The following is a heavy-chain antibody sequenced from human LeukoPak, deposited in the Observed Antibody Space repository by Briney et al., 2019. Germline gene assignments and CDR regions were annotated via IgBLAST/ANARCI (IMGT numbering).Heavy chain of an antibody. J-gene: IGHJ4*02. D-gene: IGHD3-10*01. CDR1: GGSFSGYY. CDR3: ARVRITMVRGVIIRSPPGYFDY. V-gene: IGHV4-34*01. CDR2: INHSGST. Sequence: SETLSLTCAVYGGSFSGYYWSWIRQPPGKGLEWIGEINHSGSTNYNPSLKSRVTISVDTSKNQFSLKLSSVTAADTAVYYCARVRITMVRGVIIRSPPGYFDYWGQGTLVTVSS.